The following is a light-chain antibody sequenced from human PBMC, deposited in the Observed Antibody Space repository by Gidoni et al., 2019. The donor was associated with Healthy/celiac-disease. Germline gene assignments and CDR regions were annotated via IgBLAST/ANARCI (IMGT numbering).Light chain of an antibody. CDR2: AAS. J-gene: IGKJ3*01. V-gene: IGKV1-39*01. CDR3: QQSYSTPFT. Sequence: QLPHSPSSLSASVGDRVTITCRASQSISSYLNWYQQKPGKAPKLLIYAASSLQSGVPSRFSGSGSGTDFTLTISSLQPEDFATYYCQQSYSTPFTFGHGTKVDIK. CDR1: QSISSY.